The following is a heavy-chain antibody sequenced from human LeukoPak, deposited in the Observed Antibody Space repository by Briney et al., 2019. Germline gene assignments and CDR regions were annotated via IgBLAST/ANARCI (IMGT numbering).Heavy chain of an antibody. J-gene: IGHJ4*02. Sequence: PGGSLRLSCAASGFTSSSYAMSWVRQAPGKGLEWVSAISGSGGSTYYADSVKGRFTISRDNSKNTLYLQMNSLRAEDTAVYYCAKAFNYYDSSGYYEDYFDYWGQGTLVTVSS. V-gene: IGHV3-23*01. CDR2: ISGSGGST. D-gene: IGHD3-22*01. CDR3: AKAFNYYDSSGYYEDYFDY. CDR1: GFTSSSYA.